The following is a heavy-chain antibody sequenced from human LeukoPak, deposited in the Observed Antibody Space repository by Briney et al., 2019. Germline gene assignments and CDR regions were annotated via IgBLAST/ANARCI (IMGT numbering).Heavy chain of an antibody. CDR2: ISYSGTT. J-gene: IGHJ4*02. CDR1: GGSINSGISYY. D-gene: IGHD3-16*01. CDR3: ARHHHDGGFDY. Sequence: PSETLSLTCTVSGGSINSGISYYWAWIRQPPWKGLEWIGSISYSGTTYYNLSLKGRGTISVDTSKSQFSLRVRSVTAADTALFYCARHHHDGGFDYWGRGTLVTVSS. V-gene: IGHV4-39*01.